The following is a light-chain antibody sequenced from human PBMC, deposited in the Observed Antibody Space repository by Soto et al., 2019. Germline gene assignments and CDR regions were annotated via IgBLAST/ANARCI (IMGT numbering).Light chain of an antibody. CDR3: QQYDNWPPWT. J-gene: IGKJ1*01. CDR1: QSVSSN. Sequence: EIGLTHSPGTLSLSPGERAILSCRASQSVSSNLSWYQHKPGQAPRLLIYGASTRATGIPARFSGRGSGTEFTLTISSLQSEDFAFYYCQQYDNWPPWTFGQGTKVDIK. V-gene: IGKV3-15*01. CDR2: GAS.